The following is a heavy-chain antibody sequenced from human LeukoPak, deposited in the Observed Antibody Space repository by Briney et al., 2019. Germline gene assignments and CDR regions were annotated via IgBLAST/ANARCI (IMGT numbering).Heavy chain of an antibody. CDR1: GGTFSSYA. D-gene: IGHD6-19*01. V-gene: IGHV1-69*05. CDR2: IIPIFGTA. CDR3: ASSYSSGRVDY. Sequence: VASVKVSCKASGGTFSSYAISWVRQAPGQGLEWMGGIIPIFGTANYTQKFQGRVTINKDESTSTAYMELSSLRSEHTAVYYCASSYSSGRVDYWGQGTLVTVSS. J-gene: IGHJ4*02.